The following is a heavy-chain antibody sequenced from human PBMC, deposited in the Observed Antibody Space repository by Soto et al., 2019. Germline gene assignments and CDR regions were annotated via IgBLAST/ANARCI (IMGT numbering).Heavy chain of an antibody. D-gene: IGHD5-18*01. V-gene: IGHV4-59*01. Sequence: PSETLCLTCTVSGGSISSYYWSGIRQPPGKGLEWIGYIYYSGSTNYNPSLKSRVTISVDTSKNQFSLKLSSVTAADTAVYYCARDNGYSYGYTLDHWGQGTLVTVS. CDR2: IYYSGST. CDR1: GGSISSYY. CDR3: ARDNGYSYGYTLDH. J-gene: IGHJ4*02.